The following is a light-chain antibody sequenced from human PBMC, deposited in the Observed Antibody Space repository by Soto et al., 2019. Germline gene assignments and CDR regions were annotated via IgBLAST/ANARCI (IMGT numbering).Light chain of an antibody. V-gene: IGLV1-51*01. J-gene: IGLJ1*01. CDR3: ASYAGSRTYV. CDR1: SSNIGNNY. CDR2: EVT. Sequence: QSVLTQPPSVSAAPGQKVTISCSGSSSNIGNNYVSWYQHLPGRAPKLLIFEVTMRPSGISDRFSGSKSASTASLTISGLQAEDEGDYYCASYAGSRTYVFGSGTKVTVL.